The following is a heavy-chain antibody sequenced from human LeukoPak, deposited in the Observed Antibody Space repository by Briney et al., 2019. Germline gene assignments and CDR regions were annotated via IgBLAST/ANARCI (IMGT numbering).Heavy chain of an antibody. Sequence: ASVKVSCKASGYTFTSYGISWVRQAPGQGLEWMGWISAYNGNTNYAQKLQGRVTMTTDTSTSTAYMKLRSLRSDDTAVYYCARDPGSDYVWGSYRYRFDYWGQGTLVTVSS. D-gene: IGHD3-16*02. J-gene: IGHJ4*02. CDR2: ISAYNGNT. V-gene: IGHV1-18*01. CDR3: ARDPGSDYVWGSYRYRFDY. CDR1: GYTFTSYG.